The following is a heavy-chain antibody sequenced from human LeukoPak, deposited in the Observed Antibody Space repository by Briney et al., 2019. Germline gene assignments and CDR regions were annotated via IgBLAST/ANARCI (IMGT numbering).Heavy chain of an antibody. D-gene: IGHD2-8*02. V-gene: IGHV3-74*01. CDR1: GFTLSSYW. CDR2: IDTDERST. J-gene: IGHJ4*02. CDR3: TRGLLGIDY. Sequence: PGGSLRLSCAASGFTLSSYWMHWVRQAPGKGLVWVSRIDTDERSTNYADSVKGRFTISRDNARNTLYLQMNSLRAEDTAVYYCTRGLLGIDYWGQGTLVTVSS.